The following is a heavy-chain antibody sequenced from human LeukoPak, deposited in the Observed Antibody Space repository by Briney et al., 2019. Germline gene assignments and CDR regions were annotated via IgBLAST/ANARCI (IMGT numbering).Heavy chain of an antibody. D-gene: IGHD6-13*01. CDR1: GGTFSSYA. Sequence: SVKVSCKASGGTFSSYAIRWVRQAPGQGLEWMGRIIPIFGTANYAQKFQGRVTITTDESTSTAYMELSSLRSEDTAVYYCARAGGEWSSSQISNWFDPWGQGTLVTVSS. CDR2: IIPIFGTA. CDR3: ARAGGEWSSSQISNWFDP. V-gene: IGHV1-69*05. J-gene: IGHJ5*02.